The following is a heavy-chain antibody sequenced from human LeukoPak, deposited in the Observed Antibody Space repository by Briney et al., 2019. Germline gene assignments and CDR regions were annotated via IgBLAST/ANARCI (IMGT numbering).Heavy chain of an antibody. CDR1: GGSISRSSYY. J-gene: IGHJ4*02. V-gene: IGHV4-39*01. CDR2: IYYSGST. Sequence: SETLSLTCTVSGGSISRSSYYWGWIRQPPGKGLEWIATIYYSGSTYYNPSLKSRVTISADTSKNQFSLKLSSVTAADTAVYYCARAKSGSYGYWGQGTLVTVSS. CDR3: ARAKSGSYGY. D-gene: IGHD1-26*01.